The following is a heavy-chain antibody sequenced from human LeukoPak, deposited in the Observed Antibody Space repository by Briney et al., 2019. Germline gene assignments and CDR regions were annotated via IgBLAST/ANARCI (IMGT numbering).Heavy chain of an antibody. J-gene: IGHJ4*02. Sequence: PGGSLRLSCAASGLTVSSNYMSWVRPALGKGLEWVSVVYSGGSTYYADSVKGRFTISRDNSKNTLYLQMNSLRFEDTALYYCARAATAVGYFDYWGQGTLVTVSS. CDR2: VYSGGST. V-gene: IGHV3-53*01. CDR1: GLTVSSNY. D-gene: IGHD4-23*01. CDR3: ARAATAVGYFDY.